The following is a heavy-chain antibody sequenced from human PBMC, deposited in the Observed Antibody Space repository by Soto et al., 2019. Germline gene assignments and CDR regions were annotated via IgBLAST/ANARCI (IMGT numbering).Heavy chain of an antibody. V-gene: IGHV1-69*13. CDR1: GATFNFYA. CDR2: VVPHSGTA. Sequence: SVKVSGKSSGATFNFYAISWVRQAPGEGLEWMGGVVPHSGTATYARKFQGRLTVTADESSSTAYMDLSSLTSEDTAIYYCARHPGQWLYYFDYWGQGTLVTGS. D-gene: IGHD6-19*01. CDR3: ARHPGQWLYYFDY. J-gene: IGHJ4*01.